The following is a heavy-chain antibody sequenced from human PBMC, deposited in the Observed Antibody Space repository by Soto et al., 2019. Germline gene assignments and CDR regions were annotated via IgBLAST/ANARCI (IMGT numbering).Heavy chain of an antibody. CDR3: ARFYASGSYPYDY. D-gene: IGHD3-10*01. V-gene: IGHV1-18*01. CDR1: GYTFTTYG. CDR2: ISAYNGNT. J-gene: IGHJ4*02. Sequence: ASVKVSCKASGYTFTTYGISWVRQAPGQGLEWMGWISAYNGNTNYAQNLQGRVTMTTDTSTSTAYMELRSLRSDDTAVYYCARFYASGSYPYDYWGQGTLVPVYS.